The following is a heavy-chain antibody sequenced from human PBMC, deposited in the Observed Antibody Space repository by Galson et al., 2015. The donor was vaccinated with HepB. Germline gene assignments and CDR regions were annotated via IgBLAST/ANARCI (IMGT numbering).Heavy chain of an antibody. V-gene: IGHV3-7*03. CDR2: INQDGSEK. Sequence: SLRLSCATSGFTFTTYWMAWVRQAPGKGLEWVANINQDGSEKFYVGSVNGRFTISRDNSKNTLYLQMNSLRAEDTAVYYCAKDMEWLVPIYHFDYWGQGTLVTVSS. J-gene: IGHJ4*02. CDR3: AKDMEWLVPIYHFDY. D-gene: IGHD6-19*01. CDR1: GFTFTTYW.